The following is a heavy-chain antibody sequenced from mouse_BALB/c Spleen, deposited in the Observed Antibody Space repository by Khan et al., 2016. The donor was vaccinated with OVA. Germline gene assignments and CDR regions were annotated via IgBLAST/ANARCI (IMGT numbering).Heavy chain of an antibody. CDR3: RRGGEGKRFAY. J-gene: IGHJ3*01. CDR1: GYTFTDFT. CDR2: ISTYYGDA. Sequence: VELVESGAELVRPGVSVKISCKGSGYTFTDFTLHWVKQSHAMSLEWIGVISTYYGDATYNQRFKDKATMTVDKSSSTAYMELARLTSEDSAIYYCRRGGEGKRFAYWGQGTLVTVSA. V-gene: IGHV1S137*01.